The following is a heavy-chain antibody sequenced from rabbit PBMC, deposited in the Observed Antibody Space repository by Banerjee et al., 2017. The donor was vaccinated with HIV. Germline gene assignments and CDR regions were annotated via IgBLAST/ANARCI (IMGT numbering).Heavy chain of an antibody. J-gene: IGHJ5*01. D-gene: IGHD8-1*01. CDR2: IYTGSSGST. V-gene: IGHV1S43*01. Sequence: QSLEESGGDLVKPEGSLTLTCKASGIDFNSYYYMCWVRQAPGKGLEWIACIYTGSSGSTWYTSWVNGRFTISRSTSLNTVDLKMTSLTVADTATYFCARAGNSYPDWLDLWGPGTLVTV. CDR3: ARAGNSYPDWLDL. CDR1: GIDFNSYYY.